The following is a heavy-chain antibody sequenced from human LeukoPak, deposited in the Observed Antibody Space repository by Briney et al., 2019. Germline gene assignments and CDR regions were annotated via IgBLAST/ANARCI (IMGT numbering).Heavy chain of an antibody. CDR1: GGSFSGYY. D-gene: IGHD6-13*01. CDR2: INHSGST. CDR3: ARGIAAAGDY. V-gene: IGHV4-34*01. J-gene: IGHJ4*02. Sequence: RPSETLSLTCAVYGGSFSGYYWSWIRQPPGKGLEWIGEINHSGSTNYNPSLKSRVTISVDTFKNQFSLKLSSVTAADTAVYYCARGIAAAGDYWGQGTLVTVSS.